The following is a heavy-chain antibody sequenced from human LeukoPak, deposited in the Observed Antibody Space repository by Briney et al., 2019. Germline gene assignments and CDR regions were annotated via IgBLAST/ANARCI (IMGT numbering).Heavy chain of an antibody. J-gene: IGHJ4*02. CDR2: ISGSGDRT. CDR1: GFTFSSYV. CDR3: ASPFDY. Sequence: GGSLRLSCAASGFTFSSYVMSWVRQAPGKGLECVSSISGSGDRTYHADSVKGRFTTSGDNSKNTLYLQMNSLRAEDTAVYYCASPFDYWGQGTLVTVSS. V-gene: IGHV3-23*01.